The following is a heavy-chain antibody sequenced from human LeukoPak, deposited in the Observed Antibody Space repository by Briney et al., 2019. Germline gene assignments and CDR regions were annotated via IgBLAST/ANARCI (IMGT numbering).Heavy chain of an antibody. J-gene: IGHJ4*02. CDR1: GFTFSSYA. CDR2: ISYDGSNK. V-gene: IGHV3-30*04. D-gene: IGHD5-12*01. CDR3: ARDPPATTGWRHFDY. Sequence: GGSPRLSCAASGFTFSSYAMRWVRQAPGKGLEWVAVISYDGSNKYYADFVKGRFTISRDNSKNTLYLQMNSLRAEDTAVYYCARDPPATTGWRHFDYWGQGTLVTVSS.